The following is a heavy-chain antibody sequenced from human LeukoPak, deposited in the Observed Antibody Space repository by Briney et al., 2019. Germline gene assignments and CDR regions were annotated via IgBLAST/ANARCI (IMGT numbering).Heavy chain of an antibody. D-gene: IGHD2-21*02. V-gene: IGHV1-8*01. Sequence: ASVGVSCKASGYTFTSYDINWVRQATGQGLEWMGWMNPNSGNTGYAQKFQGRVTMTRNTSISTAYMELSSLRSEDTAVYYCARDSHYCGGDCYSDYWGQGTLVTVSS. CDR3: ARDSHYCGGDCYSDY. CDR2: MNPNSGNT. CDR1: GYTFTSYD. J-gene: IGHJ4*02.